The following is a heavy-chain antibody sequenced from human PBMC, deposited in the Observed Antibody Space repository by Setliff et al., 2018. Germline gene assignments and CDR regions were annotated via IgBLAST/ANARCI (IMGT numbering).Heavy chain of an antibody. CDR3: AREVVGAPSAFDI. J-gene: IGHJ3*02. V-gene: IGHV3-11*04. CDR1: GFTFSDYY. D-gene: IGHD1-26*01. Sequence: GESLKISCAASGFTFSDYYMTWIRQAPGKGLEWVSYISRGGSTIYYADSVKGRFTISRDNARDSLFLQMNTLRAEDTAVYYCAREVVGAPSAFDIWGQGTMVTVSS. CDR2: ISRGGSTI.